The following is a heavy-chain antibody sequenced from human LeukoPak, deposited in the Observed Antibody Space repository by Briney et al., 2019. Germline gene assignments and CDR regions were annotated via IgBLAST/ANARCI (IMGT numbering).Heavy chain of an antibody. J-gene: IGHJ4*02. V-gene: IGHV4-59*08. CDR2: IYYSGST. CDR3: ARGRGSTNSWTFDF. Sequence: SETLSLTCTVSGGSISSYYWSWIRQPPGKGREWIGYIYYSGSTNYNPSLKSRVTISVDTSKNQFSLKLSSVTAADTAVYYCARGRGSTNSWTFDFWGQGALVTVSS. D-gene: IGHD1-26*01. CDR1: GGSISSYY.